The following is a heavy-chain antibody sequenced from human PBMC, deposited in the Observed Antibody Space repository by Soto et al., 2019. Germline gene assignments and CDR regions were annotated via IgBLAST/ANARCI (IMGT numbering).Heavy chain of an antibody. CDR2: ISTSKGDT. V-gene: IGHV1-18*01. Sequence: QVQLVQSGPEVKKPGASMKVSCKTSGYTFTDYGISWVRQAPGQGLEWMGWISTSKGDTNYAQKFQGRVTMTTDTSPTTGYMELRSLRSDDTAVYYCATRSPAFDYWGQGTLVTVSS. J-gene: IGHJ4*02. CDR1: GYTFTDYG. CDR3: ATRSPAFDY.